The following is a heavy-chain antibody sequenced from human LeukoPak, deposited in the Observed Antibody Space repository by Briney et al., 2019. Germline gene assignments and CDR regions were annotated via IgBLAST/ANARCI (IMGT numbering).Heavy chain of an antibody. CDR2: MNSNSGGA. J-gene: IGHJ4*02. CDR3: ARGHCSIGTCDVFYFDY. Sequence: ASVKVSCKASGYTFTDYFMHWVRQAPGHGVEWMGWMNSNSGGANYAQKFQGRVDMTRDTSTSTAYMELSRLRSDDSAVYYCARGHCSIGTCDVFYFDYWGQGILVTVSS. CDR1: GYTFTDYF. D-gene: IGHD2-15*01. V-gene: IGHV1-2*02.